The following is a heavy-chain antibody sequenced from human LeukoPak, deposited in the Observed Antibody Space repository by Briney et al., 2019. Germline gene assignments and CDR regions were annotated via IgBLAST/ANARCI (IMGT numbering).Heavy chain of an antibody. Sequence: GGSLRLSCAASGFTFSSYEMNWVRQAPGKGLEWVSYISSSGSTIYYADSVKGRFTISRDNVKNSLYLQMNSLRAEDTAVYYWARGGWGSSGLDYWGQGTLVTVSS. CDR2: ISSSGSTI. CDR3: ARGGWGSSGLDY. D-gene: IGHD6-19*01. CDR1: GFTFSSYE. V-gene: IGHV3-48*03. J-gene: IGHJ4*02.